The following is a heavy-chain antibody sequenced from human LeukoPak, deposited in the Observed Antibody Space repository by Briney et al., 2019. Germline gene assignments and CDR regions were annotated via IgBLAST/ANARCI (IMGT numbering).Heavy chain of an antibody. D-gene: IGHD4-23*01. CDR1: GGTFSSYA. Sequence: ASVKVSCKASGGTFSSYAISWVRQAPGQGLEWMGRIIPIFGTANYAQKFQGRVTITTDESTSTAYMELSSPRSEDTAVYYCAREGDYGGIGGYWGQGTLVTVAS. CDR3: AREGDYGGIGGY. J-gene: IGHJ4*02. CDR2: IIPIFGTA. V-gene: IGHV1-69*05.